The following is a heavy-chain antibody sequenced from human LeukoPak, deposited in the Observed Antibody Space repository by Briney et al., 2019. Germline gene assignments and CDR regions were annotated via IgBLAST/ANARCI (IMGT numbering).Heavy chain of an antibody. CDR3: AKVKCGGERYDYFDY. Sequence: PGGSLRLSCATCGWTFISYARNWVRQAPGKGLEWVSTISGSGGSTFYADSVKGRFTISRDNSKNTLYLQMNSLRAEDSAVYYCAKVKCGGERYDYFDYWGQGTLVTVSS. J-gene: IGHJ4*02. CDR2: ISGSGGST. D-gene: IGHD2-21*01. CDR1: GWTFISYA. V-gene: IGHV3-23*01.